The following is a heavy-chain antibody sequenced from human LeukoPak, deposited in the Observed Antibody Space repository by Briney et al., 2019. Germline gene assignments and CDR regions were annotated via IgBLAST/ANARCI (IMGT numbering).Heavy chain of an antibody. CDR1: GGTFSSYT. CDR2: IIPILGIA. J-gene: IGHJ5*02. D-gene: IGHD3-10*01. Sequence: SVKVSCRASGGTFSSYTISWVRQAPGQGLEWMGRIIPILGIANYAQKFQGRVTITADKSTSTAYMELSSLRSEDTAVYYCASSGRTMNWFDPWGQGTLVTVSS. V-gene: IGHV1-69*02. CDR3: ASSGRTMNWFDP.